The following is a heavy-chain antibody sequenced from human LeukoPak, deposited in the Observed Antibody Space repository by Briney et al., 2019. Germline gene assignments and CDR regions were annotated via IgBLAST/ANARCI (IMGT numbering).Heavy chain of an antibody. D-gene: IGHD3-10*01. V-gene: IGHV3-21*05. J-gene: IGHJ4*02. Sequence: PGGSLRLSCAASGFTFSSYSMNWVRQAPGKGLEWLSYISSGSSYTNYADSVKGRFTISRDNAKNSLYLQMSSLRSEDTAVYYCARDLVRGTSDYWGQGTLVTVSS. CDR3: ARDLVRGTSDY. CDR2: ISSGSSYT. CDR1: GFTFSSYS.